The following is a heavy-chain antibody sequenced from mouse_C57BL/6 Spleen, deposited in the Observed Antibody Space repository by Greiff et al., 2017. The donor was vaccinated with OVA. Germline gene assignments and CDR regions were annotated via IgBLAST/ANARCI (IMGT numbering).Heavy chain of an antibody. V-gene: IGHV6-3*01. CDR3: TEGGIYYGNYFDY. CDR1: GFTFSNYW. D-gene: IGHD2-1*01. Sequence: EVKLQESGGGLVQPGGSMKLSCVASGFTFSNYWMNWVRQSPEKGLEWVAQIRLKSDNYATHYAESVKGRFTISRDDSKSSVYLQMNKLRAEDTGIYYCTEGGIYYGNYFDYWGQGTTLTVSS. CDR2: IRLKSDNYAT. J-gene: IGHJ2*01.